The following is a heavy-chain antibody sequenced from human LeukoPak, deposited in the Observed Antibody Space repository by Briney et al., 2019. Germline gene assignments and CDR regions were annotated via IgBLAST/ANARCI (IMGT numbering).Heavy chain of an antibody. Sequence: GGSLRLSCAASGFTFSSYAMSWVRQAPGKGLEWVSAISGSGGSTYYADSVKGRFTISRDNSKNTLYLQMNSLRAEDTAVYYCAKGYDYVWGSYRYNPAFDIWGQGTMVTVSS. J-gene: IGHJ3*02. CDR1: GFTFSSYA. CDR2: ISGSGGST. D-gene: IGHD3-16*02. CDR3: AKGYDYVWGSYRYNPAFDI. V-gene: IGHV3-23*01.